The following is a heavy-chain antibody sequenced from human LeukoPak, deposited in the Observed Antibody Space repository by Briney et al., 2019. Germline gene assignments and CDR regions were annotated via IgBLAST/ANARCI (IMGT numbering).Heavy chain of an antibody. J-gene: IGHJ4*02. Sequence: GGSLRLSCAASGFTFSTYAMTWVRQAPGKGLEWVSAIVASGDSTYYADSVKGRFTISRDNSKNTLYLQMNSLRAEDTAVYYCAKPPYYDFWSGFSFDYWGQGTLVTVSS. V-gene: IGHV3-23*01. D-gene: IGHD3-3*01. CDR1: GFTFSTYA. CDR2: IVASGDST. CDR3: AKPPYYDFWSGFSFDY.